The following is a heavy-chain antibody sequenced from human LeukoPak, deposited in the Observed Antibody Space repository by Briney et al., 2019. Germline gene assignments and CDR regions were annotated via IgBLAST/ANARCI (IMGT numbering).Heavy chain of an antibody. J-gene: IGHJ3*01. V-gene: IGHV4-4*07. CDR3: ARDRETRYSDLLTELGFDF. Sequence: SETLSLTCTVSGGSISSYYWSWIRQPAGKRLEWIGRISISGSTNYNSSLKSRVTMSVDTSKNQFSLKLSSVTAADTAVYYCARDRETRYSDLLTELGFDFWGQGTMVTV. D-gene: IGHD3-9*01. CDR1: GGSISSYY. CDR2: ISISGST.